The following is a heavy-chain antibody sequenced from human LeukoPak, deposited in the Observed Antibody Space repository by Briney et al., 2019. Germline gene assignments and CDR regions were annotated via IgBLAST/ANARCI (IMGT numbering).Heavy chain of an antibody. J-gene: IGHJ4*02. CDR3: AKDTIYDTPPLDY. Sequence: GGSLRLSCAASGFTFSSYAMSWVRQAPGKGLEWVAVISYDGSNKYYADSVKGRFTISRDNSKNTLYLQMNSLRAEDTAVYYCAKDTIYDTPPLDYWGQGTLVTVSS. CDR1: GFTFSSYA. D-gene: IGHD3-3*01. V-gene: IGHV3-30*18. CDR2: ISYDGSNK.